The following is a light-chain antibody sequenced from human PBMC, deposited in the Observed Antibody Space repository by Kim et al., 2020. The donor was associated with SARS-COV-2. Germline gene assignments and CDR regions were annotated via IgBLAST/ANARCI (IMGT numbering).Light chain of an antibody. V-gene: IGLV3-9*01. J-gene: IGLJ2*01. CDR2: RDT. CDR3: QVWDASTGI. CDR1: NIGSNS. Sequence: VALRQTARLTCGGNNIGSNSVDWYRHKAGQAPVLVMYRDTDRPSGIPDRFAGSNSGNTATPTTSSAQAGEEADYYCQVWDASTGIFGGGPQLIVL.